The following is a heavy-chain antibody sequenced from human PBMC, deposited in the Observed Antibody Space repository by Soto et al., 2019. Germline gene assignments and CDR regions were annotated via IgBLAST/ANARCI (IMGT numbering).Heavy chain of an antibody. CDR3: VGSTGWIFDH. CDR1: GFTFNRYW. V-gene: IGHV3-7*03. D-gene: IGHD2-8*02. Sequence: EVLLVESGGGLVQPGGSLRLSCATSGFTFNRYWMSWVRQAPGKGLEWVASISQDGTVKDYVESLRDRFTISRDDIKKSAYLQMNTMRAEDTAVYYCVGSTGWIFDHWGQGTLVTVSS. J-gene: IGHJ4*02. CDR2: ISQDGTVK.